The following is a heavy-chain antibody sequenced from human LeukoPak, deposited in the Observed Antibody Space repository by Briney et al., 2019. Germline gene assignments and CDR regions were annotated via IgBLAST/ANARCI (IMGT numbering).Heavy chain of an antibody. CDR3: ARVGVGVGNAMDV. D-gene: IGHD2-21*01. Sequence: SETLSLTCTVSGGSISTHYWPWIRQLPGKGLEWIGYIYYSGTTNYNPSLKSRVTMSVDTSKNQFSLKLSSVTAADTAVYYCARVGVGVGNAMDVWGKGTTVTVSS. V-gene: IGHV4-59*11. J-gene: IGHJ6*04. CDR1: GGSISTHY. CDR2: IYYSGTT.